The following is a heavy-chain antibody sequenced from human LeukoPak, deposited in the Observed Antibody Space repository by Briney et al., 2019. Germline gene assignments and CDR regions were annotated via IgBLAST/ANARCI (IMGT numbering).Heavy chain of an antibody. CDR3: ARAYSSTSPFDY. D-gene: IGHD6-6*01. CDR2: INPNSGGT. J-gene: IGHJ4*02. V-gene: IGHV1-2*02. CDR1: GYTFTGYY. Sequence: ASVKVSCKASGYTFTGYYVHWVRQAPGQGLEWMGWINPNSGGTNSTHQFQGRITMTRDTSISTAYMELSRLDSDDTAVYYCARAYSSTSPFDYWGQGTLVTVSS.